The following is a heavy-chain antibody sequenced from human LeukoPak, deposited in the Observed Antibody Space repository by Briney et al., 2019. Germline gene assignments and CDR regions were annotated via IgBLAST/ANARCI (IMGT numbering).Heavy chain of an antibody. CDR1: GYIFTSSG. CDR3: VRETGQWLAPAAFDI. V-gene: IGHV1-18*01. J-gene: IGHJ3*02. D-gene: IGHD6-19*01. Sequence: ASMKVSCKASGYIFTSSGISWVRQAPGQGLEWMGWISGYNDDTNYAQKFQGRVTMTTDPSTNTAYMHLRSLRSDDTAVYYCVRETGQWLAPAAFDIWGQGTMVTVSS. CDR2: ISGYNDDT.